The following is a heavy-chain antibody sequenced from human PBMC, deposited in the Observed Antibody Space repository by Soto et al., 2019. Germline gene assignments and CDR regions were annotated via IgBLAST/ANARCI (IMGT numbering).Heavy chain of an antibody. CDR2: IYSSGST. D-gene: IGHD5-12*01. CDR1: GGSISSYY. J-gene: IGHJ4*02. CDR3: ARASYDWDSGFDY. Sequence: SETLSLTCTVSGGSISSYYWSWIRQPPGKGLEWVGYIYSSGSTKYNPSLKSRVTISVDTSKNQFSLKLSSVTAADTAVYYCARASYDWDSGFDYWGQGNLVTVSS. V-gene: IGHV4-59*01.